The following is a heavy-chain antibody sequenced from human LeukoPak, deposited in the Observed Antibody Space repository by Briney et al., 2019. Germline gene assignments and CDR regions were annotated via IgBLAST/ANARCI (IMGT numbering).Heavy chain of an antibody. D-gene: IGHD3-16*02. J-gene: IGHJ3*02. V-gene: IGHV1-69*13. CDR3: ARGNVWGSYRYTVPFDI. Sequence: ASVKVSCKASGGTFSSYAISWVRQAPGQGLEWMGGIIPIFGTANYAQKFQGRVTITADESTSTAYMELSSLRSEDTAVYYCARGNVWGSYRYTVPFDIWGRGTMVTVSS. CDR1: GGTFSSYA. CDR2: IIPIFGTA.